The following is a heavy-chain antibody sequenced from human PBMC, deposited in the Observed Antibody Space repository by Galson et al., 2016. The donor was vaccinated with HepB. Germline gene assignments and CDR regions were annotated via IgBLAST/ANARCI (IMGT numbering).Heavy chain of an antibody. CDR1: GFTFSSYS. J-gene: IGHJ4*02. Sequence: SLRLSCAATGFTFSSYSMTWVRQAPGKGLEWVSYIGSTSSTIYYADSVKGRFTISRDNAKNSLNLQMNSLRDEDTAVYYCVRVGSEDYGDYVPFDYWGQGTLVTVSS. CDR3: VRVGSEDYGDYVPFDY. D-gene: IGHD4-17*01. V-gene: IGHV3-48*02. CDR2: IGSTSSTI.